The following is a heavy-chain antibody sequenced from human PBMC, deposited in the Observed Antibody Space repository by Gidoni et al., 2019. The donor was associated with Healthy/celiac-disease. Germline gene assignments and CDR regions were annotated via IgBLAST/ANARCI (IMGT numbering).Heavy chain of an antibody. Sequence: EVQLLESGGGLVQPGGSLRLSCAASGFTFSSYAMGWVRQAPGKGLEWVSAISGSGGSTYYADSVKGRFTISRDNSKNTLYLQMNSLRAEDTAVYYCAKVTNDYGDYYYYYGMDVWGQGTTVTVSS. D-gene: IGHD4-17*01. CDR1: GFTFSSYA. J-gene: IGHJ6*02. V-gene: IGHV3-23*01. CDR3: AKVTNDYGDYYYYYGMDV. CDR2: ISGSGGST.